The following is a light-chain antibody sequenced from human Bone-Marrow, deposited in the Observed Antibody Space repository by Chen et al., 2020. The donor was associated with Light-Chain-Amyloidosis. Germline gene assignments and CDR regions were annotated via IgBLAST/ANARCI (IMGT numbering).Light chain of an antibody. Sequence: YVLTPPSSVSVAPGQTGTIACGGNNIGSTSVHWYQQPPGQAPLLVVYDDSDRPSGIPERLSGSNAGNTATLTISRVEAGDEADYYCQVWDRSSDRPVFGGGTKLTVL. CDR3: QVWDRSSDRPV. V-gene: IGLV3-21*02. CDR1: NIGSTS. CDR2: DDS. J-gene: IGLJ3*02.